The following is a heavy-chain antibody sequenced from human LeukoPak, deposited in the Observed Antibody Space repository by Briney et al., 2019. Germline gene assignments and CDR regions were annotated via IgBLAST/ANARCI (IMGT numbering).Heavy chain of an antibody. CDR2: ISWNSGSI. CDR1: GFTFDDYA. D-gene: IGHD3-16*01. J-gene: IGHJ3*02. CDR3: ARGGRSEAFDI. V-gene: IGHV3-9*01. Sequence: GGSLRLSCAASGFTFDDYAMHWVRQAPGKGLEWVSGISWNSGSIGYADSVKGRFTISRDNAKNSLYLQMNSLRAEDTALYYCARGGRSEAFDIWGQGTMVTVSS.